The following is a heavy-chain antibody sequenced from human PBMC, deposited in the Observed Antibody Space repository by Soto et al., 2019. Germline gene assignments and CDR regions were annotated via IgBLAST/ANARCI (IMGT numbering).Heavy chain of an antibody. CDR1: GGTFSSYV. V-gene: IGHV1-69*06. D-gene: IGHD2-15*01. CDR3: ATPMEGYCSGGSCLDDAFDI. J-gene: IGHJ3*02. CDR2: IIPIFGTA. Sequence: QVQLVQSGAEVKKPGSSVKVSCKASGGTFSSYVISWVRQAPGQGLEWMGGIIPIFGTANYAQKFQGRVTITADKSTSTAYMELSSLRSEDTAVYYCATPMEGYCSGGSCLDDAFDIWGQGTMVTVSS.